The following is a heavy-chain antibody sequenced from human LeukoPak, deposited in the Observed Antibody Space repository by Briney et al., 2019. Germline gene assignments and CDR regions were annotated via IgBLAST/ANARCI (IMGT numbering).Heavy chain of an antibody. CDR1: GFTFSSHD. Sequence: PGGSLRLSCAASGFTFSSHDMHWVRQAPGKGLEWVAIISNDGSYKNYADSVKGRYTVSRDNSDNTLFLQMSSLRVEDTAIYYCTNRRYLDYWGQGTLVTVSS. D-gene: IGHD3-9*01. CDR3: TNRRYLDY. CDR2: ISNDGSYK. V-gene: IGHV3-30*18. J-gene: IGHJ4*02.